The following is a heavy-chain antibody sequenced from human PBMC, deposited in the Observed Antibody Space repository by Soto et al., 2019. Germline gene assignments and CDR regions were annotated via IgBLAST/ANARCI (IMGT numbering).Heavy chain of an antibody. V-gene: IGHV1-69*06. CDR3: ASERIAPYFDL. Sequence: QVQLVQSGTVVQRRGSSVKVSCQASGGTFSSHGMAWVRQAPGQGLEWMGGIIPTFGTPTYAPKFQGRVTITAHKSTNTACMALTTLRSKDTGVYYFASERIAPYFDLWGQGTLISVSS. CDR2: IIPTFGTP. D-gene: IGHD2-21*01. CDR1: GGTFSSHG. J-gene: IGHJ4*02.